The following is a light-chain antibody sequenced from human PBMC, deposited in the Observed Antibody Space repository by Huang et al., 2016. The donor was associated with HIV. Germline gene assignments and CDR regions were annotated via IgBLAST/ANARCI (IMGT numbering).Light chain of an antibody. Sequence: EIVLTQSPGTLSLSPGERATLSCRASQSVSSNVLAWYQQKPGHAPRLLIYGASTRAPGIPNRFSGSVSGTDFTLTISRLEPEDFAVYYCQQYGRSPATFGQGTKVEVK. J-gene: IGKJ1*01. CDR3: QQYGRSPAT. CDR1: QSVSSNV. CDR2: GAS. V-gene: IGKV3-20*01.